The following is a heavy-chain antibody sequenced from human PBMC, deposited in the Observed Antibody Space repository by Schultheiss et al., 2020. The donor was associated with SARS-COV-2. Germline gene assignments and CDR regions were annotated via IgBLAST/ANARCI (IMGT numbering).Heavy chain of an antibody. J-gene: IGHJ6*02. CDR1: GGSISGDY. V-gene: IGHV4-59*01. CDR2: IYYSGST. CDR3: ARDVYYYGMDV. Sequence: SETLSLTCTVSGGSISGDYWSWIRQPPGKGLEWIGYIYYSGSTNYNPSLKSRVTISVDTSKNQFSLKLSSVTAADTAVYYCARDVYYYGMDVWGQGTTVTVSS.